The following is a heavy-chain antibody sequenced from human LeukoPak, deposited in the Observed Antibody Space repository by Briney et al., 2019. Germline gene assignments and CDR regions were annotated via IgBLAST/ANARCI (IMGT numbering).Heavy chain of an antibody. Sequence: ASVKVSCKASGYTFTGYYMHWVRQAPGQGLEWMGWINPNSGGINYAQKFQGRVTMTRDTSISTAYMELSRLRSDDTAVYYCARDEDSSSFDYWGQGTLVTVSS. CDR1: GYTFTGYY. J-gene: IGHJ4*02. D-gene: IGHD6-13*01. CDR2: INPNSGGI. V-gene: IGHV1-2*02. CDR3: ARDEDSSSFDY.